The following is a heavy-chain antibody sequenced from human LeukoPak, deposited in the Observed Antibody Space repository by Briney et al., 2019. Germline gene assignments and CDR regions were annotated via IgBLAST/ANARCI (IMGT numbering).Heavy chain of an antibody. Sequence: SETLSLTCTVSGGSISSYYWSWIRQPPGKGLEWIGYLYHSGSTNYNPSLKSRVTISVDTSKNQFSLKLSSVTAADTAVYYCARDRGSGSYSTDPENTEPYYYYGMDVWGQGTTVTVSS. CDR3: ARDRGSGSYSTDPENTEPYYYYGMDV. CDR2: LYHSGST. CDR1: GGSISSYY. D-gene: IGHD3-10*01. V-gene: IGHV4-59*12. J-gene: IGHJ6*02.